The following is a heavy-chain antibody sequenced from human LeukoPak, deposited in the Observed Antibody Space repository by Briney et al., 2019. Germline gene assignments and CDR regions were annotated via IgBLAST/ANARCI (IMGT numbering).Heavy chain of an antibody. CDR1: GFTFSSYS. J-gene: IGHJ3*02. Sequence: PGGSLRLSCAASGFTFSSYSMNWVRQAPGKGLEWVSYISSSSSTIYYADSVKGRFTISRDNAKNSLYLRMNSLRAEDTAVYYCARVMYYDFWSGPSGYAFDIWGQGTMVTVSS. CDR2: ISSSSSTI. CDR3: ARVMYYDFWSGPSGYAFDI. V-gene: IGHV3-48*04. D-gene: IGHD3-3*01.